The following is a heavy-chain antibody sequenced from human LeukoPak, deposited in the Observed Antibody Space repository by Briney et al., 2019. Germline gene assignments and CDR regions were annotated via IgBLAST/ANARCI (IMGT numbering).Heavy chain of an antibody. D-gene: IGHD3-22*01. CDR3: ASDVDYYVPLFDY. Sequence: GGSLRLSCTASGFTFSSYSMNWVRQAPGQGLEWVSSISSSSSYINYADSVQGRFTISRDNANNSLYPQMTSLRADDAAVYYCASDVDYYVPLFDYWGQGTLVTVSS. CDR1: GFTFSSYS. J-gene: IGHJ4*02. V-gene: IGHV3-21*01. CDR2: ISSSSSYI.